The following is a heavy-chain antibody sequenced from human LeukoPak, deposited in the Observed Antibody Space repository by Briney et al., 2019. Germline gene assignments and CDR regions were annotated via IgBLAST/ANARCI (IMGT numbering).Heavy chain of an antibody. D-gene: IGHD2-15*01. V-gene: IGHV1-69*13. CDR1: GGTFSSYA. CDR2: IIPIFGTA. Sequence: SVKVSCKASGGTFSSYAISWVRQAPGQGLEWMGGIIPIFGTANYAQKFQGRVTITADESTSTAYMELSSLRSEDTAVYYCAKGRLYCSGGSCSTGPDYWGQGTLVTVSS. J-gene: IGHJ4*02. CDR3: AKGRLYCSGGSCSTGPDY.